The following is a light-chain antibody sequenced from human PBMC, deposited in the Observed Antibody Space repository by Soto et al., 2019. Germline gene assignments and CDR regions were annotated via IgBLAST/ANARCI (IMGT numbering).Light chain of an antibody. CDR2: DVS. V-gene: IGLV2-14*01. CDR3: SAYTSSSTLE. J-gene: IGLJ2*01. Sequence: QSALTQPASVSGSPGQSITISCTGTSSDVGGYNSVSWYQQHPGKAPKVMIYDVSNRPSGVSNRFSGSKSGNTASLTISGLQAEDEADYYCSAYTSSSTLEFGGGTKVTVL. CDR1: SSDVGGYNS.